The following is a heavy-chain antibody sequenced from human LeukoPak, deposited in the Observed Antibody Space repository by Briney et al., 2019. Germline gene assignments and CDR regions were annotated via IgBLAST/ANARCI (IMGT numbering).Heavy chain of an antibody. CDR3: ASHSSETSTYRALHC. D-gene: IGHD1-7*01. J-gene: IGHJ4*02. V-gene: IGHV3-21*01. Sequence: GGSLRLSCAASGFTFSSYSMNLVRQAPGKGLEWVSSISSSSSYIYYADLVKGRFTISRDNAKNSLYLQMNSLRAEDTAVYFCASHSSETSTYRALHCWGQGTLVTVSS. CDR2: ISSSSSYI. CDR1: GFTFSSYS.